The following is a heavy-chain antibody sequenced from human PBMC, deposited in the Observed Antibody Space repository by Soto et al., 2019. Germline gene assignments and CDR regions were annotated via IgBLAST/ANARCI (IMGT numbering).Heavy chain of an antibody. V-gene: IGHV1-8*01. CDR3: ARGASP. J-gene: IGHJ5*02. CDR2: MNPNSGNT. Sequence: QVQLVQSGAEVKKPGASVKVSCKASGYTFTSSDINWVRQATGQGLEWLGLMNPNSGNTGYARKFQGRNTLTRSTSINTAYLEPSSLSSDDWAVYYCARGASPWGQVTLVTVSS. CDR1: GYTFTSSD.